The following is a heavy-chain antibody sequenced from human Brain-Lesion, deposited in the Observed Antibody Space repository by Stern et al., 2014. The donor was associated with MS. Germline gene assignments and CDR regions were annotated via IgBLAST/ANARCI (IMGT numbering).Heavy chain of an antibody. J-gene: IGHJ4*02. CDR1: GDSISSGDNY. V-gene: IGHV4-30-4*01. D-gene: IGHD3-22*01. CDR2: IYYIGST. CDR3: ARGESSRYYYYFDV. Sequence: VQLVESGPGLVKPSQTLSLTCNVSGDSISSGDNYWSWIRQSPGKGLEWIGYIYYIGSTFYNPSLKSRVSISVDTSQNQFSLSLSSVTAADTAVYYCARGESSRYYYYFDVWGQGTLVTVSS.